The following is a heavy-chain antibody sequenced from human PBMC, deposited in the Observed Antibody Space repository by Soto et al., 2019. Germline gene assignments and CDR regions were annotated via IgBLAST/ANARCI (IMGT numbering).Heavy chain of an antibody. Sequence: ASVKVSCKASGYTFTSYDINWVRQATGQGLEWMGWMNPNSGNTGYAQKFQGRVTMTRNTSISTAYMELSSLRSEDTAVYYCARGWRSGTLPRYNWFDPWGQGTLVTVSS. D-gene: IGHD3-3*01. CDR2: MNPNSGNT. CDR1: GYTFTSYD. V-gene: IGHV1-8*01. J-gene: IGHJ5*02. CDR3: ARGWRSGTLPRYNWFDP.